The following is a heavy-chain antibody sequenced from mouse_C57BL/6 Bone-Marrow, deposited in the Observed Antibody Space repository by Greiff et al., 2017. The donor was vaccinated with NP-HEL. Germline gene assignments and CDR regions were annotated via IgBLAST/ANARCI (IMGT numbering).Heavy chain of an antibody. Sequence: EVKLVESGGGLVQPGGSLSLSCAASGFTFTDYYMSWVRQPPGKALEWLGFIRNKANGYTTEYSASVKGRFTISRDNSQSILYLQMNALKAEDSATYYCARCCGDWYFDVWGTGTTVTVSS. CDR1: GFTFTDYY. J-gene: IGHJ1*03. CDR2: IRNKANGYTT. D-gene: IGHD3-3*01. V-gene: IGHV7-3*01. CDR3: ARCCGDWYFDV.